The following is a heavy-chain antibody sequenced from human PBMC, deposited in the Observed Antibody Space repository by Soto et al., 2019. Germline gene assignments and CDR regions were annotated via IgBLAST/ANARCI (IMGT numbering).Heavy chain of an antibody. CDR1: GFTFSDFT. Sequence: RRLSCAASGFTFSDFTMNWVRQSPGKGLEWISYIIRDSTTTTYADSVKGRFTISRDNAKNSLFLQMDSLRDEDTAVYYCARDLDWAFDNWGQGILVTVSS. CDR3: ARDLDWAFDN. V-gene: IGHV3-48*02. CDR2: IIRDSTTT. D-gene: IGHD3-9*01. J-gene: IGHJ4*02.